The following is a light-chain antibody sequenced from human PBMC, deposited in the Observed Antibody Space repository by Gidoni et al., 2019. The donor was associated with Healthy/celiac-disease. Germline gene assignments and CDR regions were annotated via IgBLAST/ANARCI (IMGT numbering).Light chain of an antibody. J-gene: IGLJ2*01. CDR2: RNN. CDR1: SNNVGNQG. V-gene: IGLV10-54*04. Sequence: QAGLTQPPSVSKGLRQTATLTCTGNSNNVGNQGAAWLQQHQGHPPKLLSYRNNNRPSGISERFSASRSGNTASLTITGLQPEDEADYYCSAWDSSLVRVVFGGGTKLT. CDR3: SAWDSSLVRVV.